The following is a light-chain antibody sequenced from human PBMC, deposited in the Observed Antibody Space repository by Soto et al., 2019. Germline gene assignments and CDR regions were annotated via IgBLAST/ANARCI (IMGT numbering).Light chain of an antibody. Sequence: DIQTTQSPSSLSASVGDRFTIPGQSGHEVGGNLNWFQQKPGEAPKLLIYDASNLERGVPSRFSGSGSGTDFTLTISSLQPEDVATYYCQQYSSMLSFGGGTEVDLK. CDR2: DAS. CDR3: QQYSSMLS. CDR1: HEVGGN. J-gene: IGKJ4*01. V-gene: IGKV1-33*01.